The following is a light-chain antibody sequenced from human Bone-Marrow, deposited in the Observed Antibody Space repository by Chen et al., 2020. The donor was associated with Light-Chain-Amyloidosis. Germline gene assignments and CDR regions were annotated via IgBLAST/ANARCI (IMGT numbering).Light chain of an antibody. CDR2: WAS. CDR3: QQYYITPYT. Sequence: IVMTQSPDSLAVSLGERATINCKSSESLLYTSNNKNYLGWYQQKPGQSPNLLMYWASTRESGVPDRFSGSGSGTYFTLTISSLQAEDVAVYYCQQYYITPYTFGQGTKLEIQ. CDR1: ESLLYTSNNKNY. V-gene: IGKV4-1*01. J-gene: IGKJ2*01.